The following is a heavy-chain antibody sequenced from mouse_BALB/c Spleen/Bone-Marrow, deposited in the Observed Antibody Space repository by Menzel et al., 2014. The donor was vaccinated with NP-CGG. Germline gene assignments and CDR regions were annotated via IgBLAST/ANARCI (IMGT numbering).Heavy chain of an antibody. D-gene: IGHD2-1*01. CDR3: ARFPIYYGNYGAMDY. V-gene: IGHV1S41*01. J-gene: IGHJ4*01. Sequence: DLVKPGASVKLSCKASGYTFTSYWINWIKQRPGQGLEWIGRIAPGSGSTYYNEMFKGKATLTVDTSSSTAYIQLSSLSSEDSAVYFWARFPIYYGNYGAMDYWGQETSVTVSS. CDR1: GYTFTSYW. CDR2: IAPGSGST.